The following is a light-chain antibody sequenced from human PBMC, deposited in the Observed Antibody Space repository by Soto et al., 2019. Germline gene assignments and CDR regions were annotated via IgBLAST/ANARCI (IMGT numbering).Light chain of an antibody. V-gene: IGKV3-11*01. J-gene: IGKJ2*01. CDR1: QSVSSY. CDR3: QQRSNWPYT. Sequence: EIVLTQSPATLSLFPGERATLSCRASQSVSSYLAWFQQKPGQAPRLLIYDASNRAPGIPARFSGSGSGTDFTLTISSLEPEDFAVYYCQQRSNWPYTFGQGTKLEIK. CDR2: DAS.